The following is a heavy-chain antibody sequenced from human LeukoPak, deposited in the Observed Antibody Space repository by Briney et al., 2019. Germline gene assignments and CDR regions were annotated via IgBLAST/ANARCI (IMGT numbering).Heavy chain of an antibody. D-gene: IGHD6-19*01. CDR2: ISALSSTI. Sequence: PGGSLRLSCAASGFTFSGYNMNWVRQAPGKGLEWVSYISALSSTIYYTDSVKGRFTISRDNAKNSLYLQMDSLRAEDTAVYYCAKDKGGGCFDYWGQGTLVTVSS. V-gene: IGHV3-48*04. CDR3: AKDKGGGCFDY. CDR1: GFTFSGYN. J-gene: IGHJ4*02.